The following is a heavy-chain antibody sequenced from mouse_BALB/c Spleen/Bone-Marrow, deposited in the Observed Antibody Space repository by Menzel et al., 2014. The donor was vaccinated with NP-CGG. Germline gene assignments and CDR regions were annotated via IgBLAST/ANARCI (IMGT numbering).Heavy chain of an antibody. V-gene: IGHV3-6*02. CDR2: ITYDGSS. CDR3: AMGHYAMDY. Sequence: ESGPGLVKPSQSLSLTCSVTGYSITNGYYRNWIRQFPGNKLEWMAYITYDGSSDYNPSLKNRISITRDTSKNQFFLKLNSVTAEDTSTYYCAMGHYAMDYWGQGTSVTVSS. J-gene: IGHJ4*01. CDR1: GYSITNGYY.